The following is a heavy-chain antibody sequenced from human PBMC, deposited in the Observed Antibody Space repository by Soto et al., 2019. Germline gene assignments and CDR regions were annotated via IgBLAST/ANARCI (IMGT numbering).Heavy chain of an antibody. CDR1: VFTFSSYS. CDR3: ARDSPYTPTIAGLANWFYP. J-gene: IGHJ5*02. V-gene: IGHV3-21*01. Sequence: PGGSLGLSCSASVFTFSSYSMNWVRQAPGKGLEWVSSISSSSSYIYYADSVKGRFTISRDNAKNSLYLQMNSLRAEDTAVYYCARDSPYTPTIAGLANWFYPLGQGTLVTVSA. D-gene: IGHD1-26*01. CDR2: ISSSSSYI.